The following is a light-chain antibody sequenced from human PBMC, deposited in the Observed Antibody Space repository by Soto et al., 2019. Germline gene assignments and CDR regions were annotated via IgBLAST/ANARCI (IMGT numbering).Light chain of an antibody. J-gene: IGKJ3*01. CDR3: QQTSAAPFT. Sequence: DIQMAQSPSSLSASVGDTITITCRASRNINTYLNWYQQKPGKAPKLLIFGASSLQSGVPSRFSGSESRTDFTLTINMLQPEDFATYCCQQTSAAPFTFGPGTKVDIK. CDR1: RNINTY. CDR2: GAS. V-gene: IGKV1-39*01.